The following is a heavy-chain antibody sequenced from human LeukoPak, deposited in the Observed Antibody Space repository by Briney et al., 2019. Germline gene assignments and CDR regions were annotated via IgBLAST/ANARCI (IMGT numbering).Heavy chain of an antibody. CDR2: IYSSGST. D-gene: IGHD3-22*01. CDR1: GGSINSGTLS. CDR3: ARDRTFDRTFDY. V-gene: IGHV4-61*09. J-gene: IGHJ4*02. Sequence: PSETLSLTCTVSGGSINSGTLSWSWIRQPAGKGLEWIGHIYSSGSTNYNPSLKSRVTMSLDMSKNQFSLNLRSVTAADTAVHYCARDRTFDRTFDYWGQGTLVTVSS.